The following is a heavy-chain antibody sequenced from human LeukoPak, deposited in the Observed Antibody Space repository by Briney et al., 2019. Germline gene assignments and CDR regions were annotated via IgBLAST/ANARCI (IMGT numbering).Heavy chain of an antibody. CDR1: GFTFSSYA. CDR3: ARVYYGSGSYYKTADASDI. J-gene: IGHJ3*02. Sequence: GGSLRLSCAASGFTFSSYAMSWVRQAPGKGLEWVSSISSSSSYIYYADSVKGRFTISRDNAKNSLYLQMNSLRAEDTAVYYCARVYYGSGSYYKTADASDIWGQGTMVTVSS. V-gene: IGHV3-21*01. CDR2: ISSSSSYI. D-gene: IGHD3-10*01.